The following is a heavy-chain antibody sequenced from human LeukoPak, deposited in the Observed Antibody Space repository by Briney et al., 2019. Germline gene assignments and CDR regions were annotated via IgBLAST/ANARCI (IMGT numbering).Heavy chain of an antibody. D-gene: IGHD3-9*01. CDR2: IYSGGST. J-gene: IGHJ6*03. CDR1: GFTVSSNY. Sequence: GGSLRLSCAASGFTVSSNYMSWVRQAPGKGLEWVSVIYSGGSTYYADSVKGRFTISRDNSKNTLYLQMNSLRAEDTAVYFCARDSYDVLTGQTYYYYYMDVWGKGTTVTVSS. CDR3: ARDSYDVLTGQTYYYYYMDV. V-gene: IGHV3-66*02.